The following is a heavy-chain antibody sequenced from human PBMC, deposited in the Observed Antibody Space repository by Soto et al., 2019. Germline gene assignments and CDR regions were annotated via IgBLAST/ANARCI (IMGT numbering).Heavy chain of an antibody. CDR3: ARDRGYYYDSSGYWREAFDI. CDR2: IHYSGST. Sequence: SETLSLTCTVSGGSISSYYWSWIRQPPGKGLEWIGYIHYSGSTNYNPSLKSRVTISVDTSKNQFSLKLSSVTAADTAVYYCARDRGYYYDSSGYWREAFDIWGQGTMVT. J-gene: IGHJ3*02. D-gene: IGHD3-22*01. CDR1: GGSISSYY. V-gene: IGHV4-59*01.